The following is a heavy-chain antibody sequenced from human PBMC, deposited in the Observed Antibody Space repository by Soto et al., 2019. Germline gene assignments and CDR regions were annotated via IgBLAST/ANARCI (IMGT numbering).Heavy chain of an antibody. CDR3: ARDEYQLLSSVSWFDS. Sequence: PSETLSLTCTVSGGSISDDSYLSWILQTPWKGLEWIGYIYHTGNTYYNPSLRSRVSISVDKSKSQFSLKLISVTAADTAVYFCARDEYQLLSSVSWFDSWGQGTLVTVSS. D-gene: IGHD2-2*01. CDR1: GGSISDDSY. CDR2: IYHTGNT. V-gene: IGHV4-30-4*01. J-gene: IGHJ5*01.